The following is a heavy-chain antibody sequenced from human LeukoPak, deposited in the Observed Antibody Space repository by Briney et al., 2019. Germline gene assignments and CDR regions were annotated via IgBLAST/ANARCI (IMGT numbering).Heavy chain of an antibody. CDR3: ARLYCRGGNCYSYFDP. CDR1: GDSMNDYY. D-gene: IGHD2-15*01. Sequence: PSETLSLTCTVSGDSMNDYYWYWLRQPAGKGLECIGRIYSNGATNYNACLKSRITMSVDTSKNQFSLTLNSVTAADSAVFYCARLYCRGGNCYSYFDPWGRGTLVTVSS. V-gene: IGHV4-4*07. CDR2: IYSNGAT. J-gene: IGHJ4*02.